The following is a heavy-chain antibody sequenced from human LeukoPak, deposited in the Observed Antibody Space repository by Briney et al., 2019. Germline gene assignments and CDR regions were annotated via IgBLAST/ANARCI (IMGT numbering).Heavy chain of an antibody. Sequence: PGGSLRLSCLASGFTFSNSWMTWVRQAPGRGLEWVANIKEDGSDKQYVDSVRGRFTTSRDNAKNSVSLQMDGLRAEDTAVYHCVRESDVWSGPGIGRPLDVWGKGTTVTVSS. CDR2: IKEDGSDK. J-gene: IGHJ6*04. CDR3: VRESDVWSGPGIGRPLDV. D-gene: IGHD3-3*01. CDR1: GFTFSNSW. V-gene: IGHV3-7*01.